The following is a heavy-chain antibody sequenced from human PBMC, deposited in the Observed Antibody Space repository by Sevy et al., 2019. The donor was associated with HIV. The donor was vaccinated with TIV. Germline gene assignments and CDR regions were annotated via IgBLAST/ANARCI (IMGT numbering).Heavy chain of an antibody. CDR1: GTPFSTSG. V-gene: IGHV3-30*02. J-gene: IGHJ5*02. CDR3: AKQGHDGGWQRLAP. CDR2: MHFDGSST. D-gene: IGHD6-25*01. Sequence: GGSLRLSCAASGTPFSTSGIHWVRQAPGKGLEWVAFMHFDGSSTYYADALRGRFTISRDISKNALYLQMNSLRLEDTAVYCCAKQGHDGGWQRLAPWGQGTLVTVSS.